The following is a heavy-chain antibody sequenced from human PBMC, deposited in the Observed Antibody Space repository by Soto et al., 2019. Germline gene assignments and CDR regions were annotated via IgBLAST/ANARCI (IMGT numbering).Heavy chain of an antibody. CDR1: GGTLSTYA. J-gene: IGHJ4*02. Sequence: SVKVSCKASGGTLSTYAINWVRQAPGQGLEWMGRIIPIFRTANYAQNFQGRVTITADESAVTAHMELSSLRSEDTAVYYCAIRGYTGYDTCWGQGTLVTVSS. D-gene: IGHD5-12*01. CDR3: AIRGYTGYDTC. CDR2: IIPIFRTA. V-gene: IGHV1-69*13.